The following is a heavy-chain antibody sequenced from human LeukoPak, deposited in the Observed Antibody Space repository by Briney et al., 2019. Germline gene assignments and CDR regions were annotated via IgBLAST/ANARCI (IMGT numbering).Heavy chain of an antibody. CDR1: GGSISSGSYY. J-gene: IGHJ6*02. V-gene: IGHV4-61*02. D-gene: IGHD3-3*01. CDR2: IYTSGST. Sequence: SQTLSLTCTVSGGSISSGSYYWSWIRQPAGKGLEWFGRIYTSGSTNYNPSLKSRVTISVDTSKNQFSLKLSSVTAADTAVYYCAREVEHDFWSGYLNYYYGMDVWGQGTTVTVSS. CDR3: AREVEHDFWSGYLNYYYGMDV.